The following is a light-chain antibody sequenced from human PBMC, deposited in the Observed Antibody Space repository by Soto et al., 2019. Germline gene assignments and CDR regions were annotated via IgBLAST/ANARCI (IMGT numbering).Light chain of an antibody. CDR2: WAS. CDR1: RRILDTSNNKNR. Sequence: DIVMTQSPVSLAASLGERATISCKSSRRILDTSNNKNRLAWYQQRPGQPPKLLIYWASTRESGVPDRFSGAGSGTDLTLTISSLQAEDVAVYYGQQYFSLPFTFGPGSKVDLK. CDR3: QQYFSLPFT. V-gene: IGKV4-1*01. J-gene: IGKJ3*01.